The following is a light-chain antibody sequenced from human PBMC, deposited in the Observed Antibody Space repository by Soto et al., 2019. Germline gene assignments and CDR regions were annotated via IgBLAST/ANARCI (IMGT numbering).Light chain of an antibody. V-gene: IGKV3-20*01. CDR3: QQTNHFPFT. J-gene: IGKJ3*01. CDR2: GAS. CDR1: QSVSSSY. Sequence: EIVLTQSPGTLSLSPGERATLSCRASQSVSSSYLAWYQQKPGQAPRLLIYGASSRATGIPDRFSGSGSGTDFTLTISRLEPEDFATYFCQQTNHFPFTFGPGTKVDIK.